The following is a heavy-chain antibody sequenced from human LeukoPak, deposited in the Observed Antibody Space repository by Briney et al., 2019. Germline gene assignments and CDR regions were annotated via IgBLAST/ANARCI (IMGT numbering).Heavy chain of an antibody. CDR1: GGSLSGYY. D-gene: IGHD3-3*01. J-gene: IGHJ5*02. CDR3: ARWYYDFWSGHENNWFDP. CDR2: INHSGST. V-gene: IGHV4-34*01. Sequence: SETLSLTCAVYGGSLSGYYWSWIRQPPGKGLEWIGEINHSGSTNYNPSLKSRVTISVDTSKNQFSLKLSSVTAADTAVYYCARWYYDFWSGHENNWFDPWGQGTLVTVSS.